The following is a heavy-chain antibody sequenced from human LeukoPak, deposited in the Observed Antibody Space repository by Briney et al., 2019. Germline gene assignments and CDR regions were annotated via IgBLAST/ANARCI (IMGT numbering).Heavy chain of an antibody. Sequence: ASVKVSCKASGYTFTGYYMHWVRQAPGQGLEWMGWINPNSGGTNYAQKFQGRVTMTRDTSFSTAYMELSRLRPDDTAVYYCAWNGDQYYYDSSGYLDYWGQGTLVTVSS. D-gene: IGHD3-22*01. CDR1: GYTFTGYY. J-gene: IGHJ4*02. CDR2: INPNSGGT. V-gene: IGHV1-2*02. CDR3: AWNGDQYYYDSSGYLDY.